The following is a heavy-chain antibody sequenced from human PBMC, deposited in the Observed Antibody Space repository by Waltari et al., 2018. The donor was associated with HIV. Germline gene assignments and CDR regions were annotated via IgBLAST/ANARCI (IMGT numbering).Heavy chain of an antibody. V-gene: IGHV4-31*03. CDR3: ARGGEGYCSGGSCQSDYYYYGMDV. CDR1: GGSISSGGYY. J-gene: IGHJ6*02. Sequence: QVQLQESGPGLVKPSQTLSLTCTVSGGSISSGGYYWSWIRQHPGKGLEWIGYIYYSGSTYSTPSLKSRVTISVDTSKNQFSLKLSSVTAADTAVYYCARGGEGYCSGGSCQSDYYYYGMDVWGQGTTVTVSS. CDR2: IYYSGST. D-gene: IGHD2-15*01.